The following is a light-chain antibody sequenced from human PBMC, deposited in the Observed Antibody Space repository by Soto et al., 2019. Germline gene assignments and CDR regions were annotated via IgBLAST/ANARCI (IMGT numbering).Light chain of an antibody. V-gene: IGLV2-14*01. J-gene: IGLJ2*01. CDR1: SSDVGGYNY. Sequence: QSALTQPASVSGSPGQSITISCTGTSSDVGGYNYVSWYQQHPGKAPKLMIYEVSNRPSGVSNRFSRSKSGNTASLTISGLQAEDEADYYCSSYTSSSTVVFGGGPKLTVL. CDR2: EVS. CDR3: SSYTSSSTVV.